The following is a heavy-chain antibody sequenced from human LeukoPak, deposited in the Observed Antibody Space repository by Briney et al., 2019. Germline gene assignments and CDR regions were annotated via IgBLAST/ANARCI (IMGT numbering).Heavy chain of an antibody. CDR3: ARGGVRRGYYDY. V-gene: IGHV3-23*01. J-gene: IGHJ4*02. Sequence: GGSLRLSCTASGFTFNNYAMSWVRQAPGKGLEWVSAICGSGGSTYYADSVKGRFTISRDNSKNTLYLQMNSLRAEDTAVYYCARGGVRRGYYDYWGQGTLVTVSS. CDR2: ICGSGGST. CDR1: GFTFNNYA. D-gene: IGHD1-14*01.